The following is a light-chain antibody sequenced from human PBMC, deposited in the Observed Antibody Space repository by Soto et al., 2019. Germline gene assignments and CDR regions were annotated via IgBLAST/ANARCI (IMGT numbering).Light chain of an antibody. V-gene: IGKV3-20*01. CDR3: QQYGRSPLLYA. CDR2: DAS. J-gene: IGKJ2*01. CDR1: QNVNSNF. Sequence: EIVLTQSPDTLSLSPGERATLSCRTSQNVNSNFLAWYQQKPGQAPRLLFYDASTRAACVPDRFRGGGSGTDFTLTITRLEPEDCEIYYCQQYGRSPLLYAFGQGTRVGVK.